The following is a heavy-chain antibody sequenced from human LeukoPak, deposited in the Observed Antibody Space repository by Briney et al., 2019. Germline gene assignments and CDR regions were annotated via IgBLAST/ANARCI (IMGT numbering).Heavy chain of an antibody. CDR3: ARVYDFWSGYYYFDY. D-gene: IGHD3-3*01. J-gene: IGHJ4*02. CDR1: GGSISSGGYY. CDR2: IYYSGST. Sequence: PSQTLSLTCTVSGGSISSGGYYWSWIRQHPGKGLEWTGYIYYSGSTYYNPSLKSRVTISVDTSKNQFSLKLSSVTAADTAVYYCARVYDFWSGYYYFDYWGQGTLVTVSS. V-gene: IGHV4-31*03.